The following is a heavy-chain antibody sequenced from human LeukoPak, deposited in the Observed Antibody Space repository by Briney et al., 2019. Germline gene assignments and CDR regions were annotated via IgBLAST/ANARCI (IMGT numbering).Heavy chain of an antibody. D-gene: IGHD4-17*01. J-gene: IGHJ5*02. CDR2: ISYNGINK. CDR1: GFTFSSYS. V-gene: IGHV3-30-3*01. CDR3: ARVPGYGDYGWFDP. Sequence: GGSLRLSCAASGFTFSSYSIHWVRQAPGKGLEWVAVISYNGINKCYADSVKGRFTISRDNSKNTLYLQMNSLRAEDTAMYYCARVPGYGDYGWFDPWGQGTLVTVSS.